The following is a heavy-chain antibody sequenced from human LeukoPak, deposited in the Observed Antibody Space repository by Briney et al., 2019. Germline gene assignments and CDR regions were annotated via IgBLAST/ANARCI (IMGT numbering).Heavy chain of an antibody. CDR1: GGSISSYY. CDR2: IYYSGST. V-gene: IGHV4-59*12. CDR3: AREITMVRGVPYNVFDI. D-gene: IGHD3-10*01. Sequence: SETLSLTCTVSGGSISSYYWSWIRQPPGKGLEWIGYIYYSGSTNYTPSLKSRVTISVDTSKNQFSLKVSSVTAADTAVYYCAREITMVRGVPYNVFDIWGQGTMVTVSS. J-gene: IGHJ3*02.